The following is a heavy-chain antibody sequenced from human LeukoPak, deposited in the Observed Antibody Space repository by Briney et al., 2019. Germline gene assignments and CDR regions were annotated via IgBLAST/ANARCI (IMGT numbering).Heavy chain of an antibody. J-gene: IGHJ5*02. D-gene: IGHD3-22*01. CDR2: IIPIFGTA. V-gene: IGHV1-69*05. Sequence: SVKVSCKASGGTFSSYAISWVRQAPGQGLEWMGGIIPIFGTANYAQKFQGRVTITTDESMSTAYMELSSLRSEDTAVYYCARSFDSSGYYYVNWFDPWGQGTLVTVSS. CDR3: ARSFDSSGYYYVNWFDP. CDR1: GGTFSSYA.